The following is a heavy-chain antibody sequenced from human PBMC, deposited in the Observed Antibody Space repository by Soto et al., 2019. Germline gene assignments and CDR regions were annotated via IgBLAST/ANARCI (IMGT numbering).Heavy chain of an antibody. CDR3: VRGFRDYFGSGTYYNVAY. CDR2: IIPIFTTT. CDR1: GGTFSNFA. J-gene: IGHJ4*02. V-gene: IGHV1-69*12. Sequence: QVQLVQSGAEVKNPGSSVKVSCKVSGGTFSNFAINWVRQAPGQGLEWMGGIIPIFTTTNYARKFQGGVTITADESTNTAYVEQSSLRAEDTAVYYCVRGFRDYFGSGTYYNVAYWGQGSMVTVSS. D-gene: IGHD3-10*01.